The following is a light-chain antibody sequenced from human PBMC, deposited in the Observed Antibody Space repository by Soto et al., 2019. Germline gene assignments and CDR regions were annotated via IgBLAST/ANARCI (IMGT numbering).Light chain of an antibody. CDR2: AAS. V-gene: IGKV1-39*01. J-gene: IGKJ1*01. Sequence: DIQMTQSPPSLSASVGDRVTITCRASQSIGTYLNWYQEQPGKAPKVLIYAASNLEKGVPSRFGGSGSGTDFTLTITSLQRDDLATYYCQQSSTTPWTFGQGTKVEIK. CDR1: QSIGTY. CDR3: QQSSTTPWT.